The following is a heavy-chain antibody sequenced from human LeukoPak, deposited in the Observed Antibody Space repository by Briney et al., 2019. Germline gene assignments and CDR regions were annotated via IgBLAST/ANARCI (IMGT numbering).Heavy chain of an antibody. J-gene: IGHJ4*02. V-gene: IGHV3-23*01. Sequence: AGGSLRLSCAASGFTFSNYGMNWVRQAPGKGLEWVSIITSGVGITYYADSVKGRFTISRDNSKNTLYLQMNSLRAEDTAVYYCAKGDYYDLDYWGQGTPVTVSS. CDR2: ITSGVGIT. D-gene: IGHD3-22*01. CDR3: AKGDYYDLDY. CDR1: GFTFSNYG.